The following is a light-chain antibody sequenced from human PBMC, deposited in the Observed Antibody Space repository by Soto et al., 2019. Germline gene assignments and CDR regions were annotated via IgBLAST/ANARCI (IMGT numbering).Light chain of an antibody. Sequence: DIVMTQSPLSLRVTPGDPASISCRSSQSLLHSNGYNYLDWYLQKPGKAPKLLIYKASTLKSGVPSRFSGSGSGTEFTLTISSLQPDDFATYYCQHYNSYSEAFGQGTKVDIK. V-gene: IGKV2-28*01. CDR1: QSLLHSNGYNY. CDR3: QHYNSYSEA. CDR2: KAS. J-gene: IGKJ1*01.